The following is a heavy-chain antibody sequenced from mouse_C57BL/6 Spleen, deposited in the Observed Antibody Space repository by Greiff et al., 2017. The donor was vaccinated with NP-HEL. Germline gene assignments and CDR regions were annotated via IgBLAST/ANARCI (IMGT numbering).Heavy chain of an antibody. CDR3: ARYYGSSPHWYFDV. CDR2: IDPSDSYT. V-gene: IGHV1-50*01. J-gene: IGHJ1*03. D-gene: IGHD1-1*01. Sequence: VQLQQPGAELVKPGASVKLSCKASGYTFTSYWMQWVKQRPGQGLEWIGEIDPSDSYTNYNQKFKGKATLTVDTSSSTAYMQLSSLTSEDSAVYYCARYYGSSPHWYFDVWGTGTTVTVSS. CDR1: GYTFTSYW.